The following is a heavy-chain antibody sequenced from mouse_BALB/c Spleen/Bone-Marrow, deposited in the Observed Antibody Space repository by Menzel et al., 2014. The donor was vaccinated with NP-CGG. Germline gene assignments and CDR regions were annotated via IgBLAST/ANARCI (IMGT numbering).Heavy chain of an antibody. D-gene: IGHD2-1*01. V-gene: IGHV1-9*01. J-gene: IGHJ3*01. Sequence: LVESGAELMKPGASVKISCKATGYTFXSYWIEWVKQRPGHGLEWIGEILPGSGSIKYNEKFKGKATFTADTSSNTAYMQLSSLTSEDSAVYYCASPIYYGNYGFAYWGQGTLVTVSA. CDR3: ASPIYYGNYGFAY. CDR1: GYTFXSYW. CDR2: ILPGSGSI.